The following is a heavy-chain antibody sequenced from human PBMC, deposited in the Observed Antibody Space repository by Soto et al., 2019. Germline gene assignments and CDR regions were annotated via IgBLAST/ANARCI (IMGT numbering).Heavy chain of an antibody. J-gene: IGHJ4*02. D-gene: IGHD3-22*01. CDR1: GYTCTTYY. V-gene: IGHV1-46*01. CDR2: IDPSGGAP. Sequence: QVQLVQSGAEVKRPGASVRISCKASGYTCTTYYIHWVRQAPGQGLEWMGIIDPSGGAPTYAQNFQGRITMTRDTSANLFYLTLRSLRSDDTDVYYCARVPYETTAYDAFWGQGTRVTVSS. CDR3: ARVPYETTAYDAF.